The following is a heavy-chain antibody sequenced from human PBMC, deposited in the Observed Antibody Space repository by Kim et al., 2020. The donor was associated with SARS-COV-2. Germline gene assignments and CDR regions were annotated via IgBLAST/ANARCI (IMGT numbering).Heavy chain of an antibody. J-gene: IGHJ4*02. CDR2: ISSSSSTI. D-gene: IGHD5-12*01. V-gene: IGHV3-48*02. CDR3: ARELEMATIRYSDY. CDR1: GFTFSSYS. Sequence: GGSLRLSCAASGFTFSSYSMNWVRQAPGKGLEWVSYISSSSSTIYYADSVKGRFTISRDNAKNSLYLQMNSLRDEDTAVYYCARELEMATIRYSDYWGQGTLVTVSS.